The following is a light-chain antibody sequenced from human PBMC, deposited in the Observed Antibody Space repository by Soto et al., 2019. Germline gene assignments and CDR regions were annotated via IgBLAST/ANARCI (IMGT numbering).Light chain of an antibody. CDR3: SSYTSSSTRL. J-gene: IGLJ2*01. Sequence: QSVLTQPASVSGSPGQSITISCTGTSSDVGGYNYVSWYQRHPGKAPKLMIYAVSNRPSGVSNRFSGSKSGNTASLTISGLQAEDEADYYCSSYTSSSTRLFGGGTKLTVL. CDR1: SSDVGGYNY. CDR2: AVS. V-gene: IGLV2-14*01.